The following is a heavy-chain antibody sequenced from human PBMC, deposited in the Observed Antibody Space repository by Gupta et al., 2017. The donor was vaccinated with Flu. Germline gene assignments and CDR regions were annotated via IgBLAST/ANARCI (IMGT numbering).Heavy chain of an antibody. V-gene: IGHV3-30*18. D-gene: IGHD4-4*01. Sequence: QVQLVESGGGVVQPGRSLRLSCAASGFTFSNYGMHWVRQAPGKGLEWVAAISYDGSNKFYLDSVKGRFTISRDNSKNTVFLQMNSLRAEDTAVYYCAKVFASGTTHNWFDPWGQGTLVTVSS. CDR2: ISYDGSNK. J-gene: IGHJ5*02. CDR3: AKVFASGTTHNWFDP. CDR1: GFTFSNYG.